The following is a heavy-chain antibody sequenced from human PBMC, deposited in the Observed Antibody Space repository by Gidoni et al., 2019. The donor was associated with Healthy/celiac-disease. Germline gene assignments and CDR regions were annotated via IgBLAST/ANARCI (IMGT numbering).Heavy chain of an antibody. Sequence: EVQLVESGGGLVQPGRSLRLSCAAYGFTFDDYAMHWVRQASGKGLEWVSGISWSSGSIGYADSVKGRFTISRDNAKNSLYLQMNSLRAEDTALYYCAKDSRIFGVVLTHLDYWGQGTLVTVSS. V-gene: IGHV3-9*01. D-gene: IGHD3-3*01. CDR2: ISWSSGSI. CDR3: AKDSRIFGVVLTHLDY. CDR1: GFTFDDYA. J-gene: IGHJ4*02.